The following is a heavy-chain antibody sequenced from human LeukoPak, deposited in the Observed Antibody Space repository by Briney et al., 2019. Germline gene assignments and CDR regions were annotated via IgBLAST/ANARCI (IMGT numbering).Heavy chain of an antibody. D-gene: IGHD3-3*01. CDR1: GGSFSGYY. Sequence: SETLSLTCAVYGGSFSGYYWSWIRQPPGKGLEWIGEINHSESTNYNPSLKSRVTISVDTSKNQFSLKLSSVTAGDTAVYYCARARGRITIFGVVMFDYWGQGTLVTVSS. J-gene: IGHJ4*02. CDR2: INHSEST. V-gene: IGHV4-34*01. CDR3: ARARGRITIFGVVMFDY.